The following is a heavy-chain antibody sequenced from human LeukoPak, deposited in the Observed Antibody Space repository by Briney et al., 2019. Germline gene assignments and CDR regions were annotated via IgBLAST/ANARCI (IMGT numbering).Heavy chain of an antibody. CDR1: GFTFSSYA. D-gene: IGHD6-19*01. J-gene: IGHJ4*02. CDR2: ISYDGSNK. Sequence: GGSLRLSCAASGFTFSSYAMHWVRQAPGKGLEWVAVISYDGSNKYYADSVKGRFTISRDNSKNTLYLQMNSLRAEDTAVYYCARVGGAVAGILVDYWGQGTLVTVSS. V-gene: IGHV3-30-3*01. CDR3: ARVGGAVAGILVDY.